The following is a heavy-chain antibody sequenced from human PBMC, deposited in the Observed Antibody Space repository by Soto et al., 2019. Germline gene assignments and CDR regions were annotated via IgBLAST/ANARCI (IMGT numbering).Heavy chain of an antibody. Sequence: GGSLRLSCAASGFIFSDYWMHWVRQAPGKGLVWVARINGDGTTTYVDSVKGRFTISRDNAKNMMYLQMNSLRVEDTAMYYCGRGSGPRGRPYWGQGISVTVSS. J-gene: IGHJ4*02. D-gene: IGHD6-25*01. CDR3: GRGSGPRGRPY. CDR1: GFIFSDYW. CDR2: INGDGTT. V-gene: IGHV3-74*01.